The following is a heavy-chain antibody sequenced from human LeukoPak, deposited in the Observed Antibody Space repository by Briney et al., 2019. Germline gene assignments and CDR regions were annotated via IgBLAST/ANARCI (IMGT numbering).Heavy chain of an antibody. D-gene: IGHD3-10*01. Sequence: GGSLRLSCAASGFTFSSYGINWLRQAPGKGLEWVSAISISGISTYYADSVKGRFTISRDNSKNTLFLQMNSLRPDDTAVYYCARDTGERGSGSYLIAYWGQGTLVTVSS. CDR1: GFTFSSYG. CDR3: ARDTGERGSGSYLIAY. V-gene: IGHV3-23*01. J-gene: IGHJ4*02. CDR2: ISISGIST.